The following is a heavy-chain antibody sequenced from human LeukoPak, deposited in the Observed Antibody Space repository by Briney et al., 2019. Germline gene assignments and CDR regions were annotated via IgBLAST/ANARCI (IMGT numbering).Heavy chain of an antibody. CDR2: IRDGTL. J-gene: IGHJ4*02. CDR1: GFTFSRYT. V-gene: IGHV3-48*01. CDR3: AKGGQQLVRYSFDY. D-gene: IGHD6-13*01. Sequence: GGSLRLSCEASGFTFSRYTMNWVRQAPGKGLEWVAYIRDGTLYYADSVQGRFTISRDNSKNTLFLQVNSLRTEDTAVYYCAKGGQQLVRYSFDYWAREPWSPSPQ.